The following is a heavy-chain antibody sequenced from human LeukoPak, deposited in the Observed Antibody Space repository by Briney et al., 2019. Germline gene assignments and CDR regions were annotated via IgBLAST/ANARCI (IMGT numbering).Heavy chain of an antibody. V-gene: IGHV3-21*01. D-gene: IGHD4-23*01. J-gene: IGHJ4*02. CDR1: GFTISSYS. CDR3: ASVHGGNSPFDY. CDR2: ISSTSSFI. Sequence: GSLRLSCAVSGFTISSYSMNWVRQAPGKGLEWVSSISSTSSFIYYADSVKGRFTISRDNAKNSLYLLMNSLRAEDTAVHYCASVHGGNSPFDYWGQGTLVTVSS.